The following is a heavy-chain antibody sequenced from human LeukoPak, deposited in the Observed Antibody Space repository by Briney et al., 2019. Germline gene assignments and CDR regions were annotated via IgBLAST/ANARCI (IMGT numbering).Heavy chain of an antibody. D-gene: IGHD2-15*01. V-gene: IGHV1-18*01. CDR3: ARDDGHHCSGGSCYPDFDY. CDR2: ISAYNGNT. J-gene: IGHJ4*02. Sequence: ASVKVSCKASGYTFTSYGISWVRQAPGQGLEWMGWISAYNGNTNYAQKLQGRVTMTTDTSTSTAYMELRSLRSDDTAVYYCARDDGHHCSGGSCYPDFDYWGQGTLVTVSS. CDR1: GYTFTSYG.